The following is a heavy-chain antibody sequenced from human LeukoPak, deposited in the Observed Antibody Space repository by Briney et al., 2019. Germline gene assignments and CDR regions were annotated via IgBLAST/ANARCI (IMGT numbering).Heavy chain of an antibody. CDR1: GDSMKSYY. CDR2: IYYTGST. D-gene: IGHD2-15*01. V-gene: IGHV4-59*01. CDR3: AKEREYCSSGSCHYDLDV. Sequence: SETLSLTCTVSGDSMKSYYWTWIRQSPGKGLEWIGYIYYTGSTNYNPSLKSRVTISVDTSKNQFSLKLSSVTAADTAVYYCAKEREYCSSGSCHYDLDVWGQGTTVTVSS. J-gene: IGHJ6*02.